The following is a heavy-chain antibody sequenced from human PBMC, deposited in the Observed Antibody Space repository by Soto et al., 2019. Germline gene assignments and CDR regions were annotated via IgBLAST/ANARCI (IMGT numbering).Heavy chain of an antibody. CDR3: AKGGYDYVWGSYRYDY. D-gene: IGHD3-16*02. V-gene: IGHV3-23*01. CDR2: ISGSGGST. J-gene: IGHJ4*02. CDR1: GFTFSSYA. Sequence: GSLRLSCAASGFTFSSYAMSWVRQAPGKGLEWVSAISGSGGSTYYADSVKGRFTISRDNSKNTLYLQMNSLRAEDTAVYYCAKGGYDYVWGSYRYDYWGQGTLVTVSS.